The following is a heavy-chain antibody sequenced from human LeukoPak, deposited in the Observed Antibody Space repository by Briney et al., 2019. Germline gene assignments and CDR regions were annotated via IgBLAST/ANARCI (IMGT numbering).Heavy chain of an antibody. CDR1: GFTFSSYG. CDR2: IWYDGSNK. V-gene: IGHV3-30*02. CDR3: AKHDGPIVVVTAKLDY. J-gene: IGHJ4*02. Sequence: GGSLRLSCAASGFTFSSYGMHWVRQAPGKGLEWVAVIWYDGSNKYYADSVKGRFTISRDNSKNTLFLQMSSLRPEDTAMYYCAKHDGPIVVVTAKLDYWGLGTLVTVSS. D-gene: IGHD2-21*02.